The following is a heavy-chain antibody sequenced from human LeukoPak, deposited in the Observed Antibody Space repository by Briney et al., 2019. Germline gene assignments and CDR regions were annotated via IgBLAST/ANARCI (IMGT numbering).Heavy chain of an antibody. V-gene: IGHV1-2*02. CDR1: GYPFTGYY. CDR3: ARTSGYDFGTDFDY. J-gene: IGHJ4*02. Sequence: ASVKVSCKASGYPFTGYYLHWVRQAPGQGLEWMGWINPDSGGTGYEQKFQGRVTMTRDTSISTAYMELSRLRSDDTAVYYCARTSGYDFGTDFDYWGQGTLVTVSS. CDR2: INPDSGGT. D-gene: IGHD5-12*01.